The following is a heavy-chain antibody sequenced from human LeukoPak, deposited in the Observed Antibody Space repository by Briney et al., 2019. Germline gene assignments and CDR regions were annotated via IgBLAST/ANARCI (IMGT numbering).Heavy chain of an antibody. J-gene: IGHJ6*03. CDR1: GYSISSGYY. CDR2: IYHSGST. CDR3: ATQTGYYDILTGSPNYYYYMDV. Sequence: SETLSLTCTVSGYSISSGYYWGWIRQPPGKGLEWIGSIYHSGSTYYNPSLKSRVTISVDTSKNQFSLKLSSVTAADTAVYYCATQTGYYDILTGSPNYYYYMDVWGKGTTVTVSS. D-gene: IGHD3-9*01. V-gene: IGHV4-38-2*02.